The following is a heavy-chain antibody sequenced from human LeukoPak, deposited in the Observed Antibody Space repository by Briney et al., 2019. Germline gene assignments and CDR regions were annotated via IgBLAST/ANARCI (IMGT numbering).Heavy chain of an antibody. CDR3: ARVDGGPNWFDP. Sequence: PSQTLSLTCTVSGGSISSGDYYWSWIRQPPGKGLEWIGYIYYSGSTYYNPSLKSRVTISVDTSKNQFSLKLSSVTAADTAVYYCARVDGGPNWFDPWGQGTLVTVSS. D-gene: IGHD4-23*01. CDR2: IYYSGST. V-gene: IGHV4-30-4*01. J-gene: IGHJ5*02. CDR1: GGSISSGDYY.